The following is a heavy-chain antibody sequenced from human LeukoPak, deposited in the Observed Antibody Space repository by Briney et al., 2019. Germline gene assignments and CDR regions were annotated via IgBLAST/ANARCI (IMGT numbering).Heavy chain of an antibody. CDR1: GFTVSSNY. J-gene: IGHJ3*02. Sequence: GGSLRLSCAASGFTVSSNYMSWVRQAPGKGLEWVAFIRYDGSNKYYADSVKGRFTISRDNSKNTLYLQMNSLRAEDTAVYYCAKDIPYSSSWYGSEGHAFDIWGQGTMVTVSS. CDR2: IRYDGSNK. V-gene: IGHV3-30*02. D-gene: IGHD6-13*01. CDR3: AKDIPYSSSWYGSEGHAFDI.